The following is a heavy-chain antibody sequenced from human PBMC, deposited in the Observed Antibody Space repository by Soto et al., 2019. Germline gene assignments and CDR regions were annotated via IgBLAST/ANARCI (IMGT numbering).Heavy chain of an antibody. V-gene: IGHV1-8*01. Sequence: QVQLVQSGAEVMKPGASVKVSCKASGYTLASYDINCVRQATGQGLAWMGWMNPNSGNTGYAQKLQGRGIMPSNTSTNAAYRELSNLRAEDTPVYYCATPLVVEACANGVCQVVNSFDVWGQGTMVTVSS. CDR2: MNPNSGNT. D-gene: IGHD2-8*01. CDR3: ATPLVVEACANGVCQVVNSFDV. J-gene: IGHJ3*01. CDR1: GYTLASYD.